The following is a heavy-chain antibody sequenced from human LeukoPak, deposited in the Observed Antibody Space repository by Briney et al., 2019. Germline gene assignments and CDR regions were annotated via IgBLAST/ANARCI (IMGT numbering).Heavy chain of an antibody. Sequence: GGSLRLSCAASGFTFSNFAILWVRQAPGKGLEWVAVISYDGSNKYYADSVKGRFTISRDNSKNTLYLQMNSLRAEDTAVYYCAKTMTTVVTTPSDFDYWGQGTLVTVSS. CDR2: ISYDGSNK. CDR1: GFTFSNFA. V-gene: IGHV3-30*18. CDR3: AKTMTTVVTTPSDFDY. D-gene: IGHD4-23*01. J-gene: IGHJ4*02.